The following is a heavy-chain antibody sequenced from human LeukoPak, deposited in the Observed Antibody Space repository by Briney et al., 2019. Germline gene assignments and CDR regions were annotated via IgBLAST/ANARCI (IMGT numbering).Heavy chain of an antibody. D-gene: IGHD3-22*01. CDR2: IYSGGST. CDR1: GFTVSSNY. V-gene: IGHV3-53*05. CDR3: AKEHGYDSSGYYYGGAYFDY. J-gene: IGHJ4*02. Sequence: PGGSLRLSCAASGFTVSSNYMTWVRKAPGKGLEWVSVIYSGGSTYYADSVKGRSTISRDSSKNTLYLQMNSLRAEDTAVYYCAKEHGYDSSGYYYGGAYFDYWGQGTLVTVSS.